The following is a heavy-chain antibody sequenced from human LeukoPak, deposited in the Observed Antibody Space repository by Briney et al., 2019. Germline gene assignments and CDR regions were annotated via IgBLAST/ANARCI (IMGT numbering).Heavy chain of an antibody. D-gene: IGHD5-24*01. CDR2: IKQDGSEK. V-gene: IGHV3-7*01. Sequence: PGGSLRLSCASSGFTFSIYWMSCVRQAPGKGLEWVSNIKQDGSEKYYVDSVKGRFTISRDNAKNSLYLQMNSLRAEDTAVYYCAREGSGRGDGKPFKYWGQGTLVTVSS. CDR3: AREGSGRGDGKPFKY. CDR1: GFTFSIYW. J-gene: IGHJ4*02.